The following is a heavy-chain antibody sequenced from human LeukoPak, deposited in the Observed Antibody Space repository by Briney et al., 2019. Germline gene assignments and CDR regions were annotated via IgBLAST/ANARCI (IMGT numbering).Heavy chain of an antibody. CDR2: INHSGST. CDR1: GGSFSPYY. D-gene: IGHD2-21*02. Sequence: SETLSLTCAVSGGSFSPYYWSWIRHPPGKGLEWIGEINHSGSTNYNPSLTSRVTISVDTAKNQFSLKLSSVTAADTAVYYCARGGFYCGGDCYVDYWGQGTLVTVSS. V-gene: IGHV4-34*01. J-gene: IGHJ4*02. CDR3: ARGGFYCGGDCYVDY.